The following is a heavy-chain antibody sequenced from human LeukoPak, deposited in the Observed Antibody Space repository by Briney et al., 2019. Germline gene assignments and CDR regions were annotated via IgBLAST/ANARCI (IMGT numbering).Heavy chain of an antibody. J-gene: IGHJ4*02. Sequence: GASVKVSCKVSGYTLTELSMHWVRQAPGKGLEWMGGFDPEDGETIYAQKFQGRVTMTRDTSTSTVYMELSSLRSEDTAVYYCARDQGMTTVDYWGQGTLVTVSS. V-gene: IGHV1-24*01. D-gene: IGHD4-17*01. CDR2: FDPEDGET. CDR1: GYTLTELS. CDR3: ARDQGMTTVDY.